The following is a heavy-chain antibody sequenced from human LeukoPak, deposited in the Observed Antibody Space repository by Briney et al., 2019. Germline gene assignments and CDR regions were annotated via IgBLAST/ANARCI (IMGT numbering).Heavy chain of an antibody. CDR1: GGSFSGYY. V-gene: IGHV4-34*01. CDR2: INHSGST. J-gene: IGHJ6*02. Sequence: PSETLSLTCAVYGGSFSGYYWSWIRQPPGKGLEWIGEINHSGSTNYNPSLKSRVTISVDTSKNQFSLKLSSVTAADTAVYYCARFGSGYYGMDVWGQGTTVTVSS. CDR3: ARFGSGYYGMDV. D-gene: IGHD3-3*01.